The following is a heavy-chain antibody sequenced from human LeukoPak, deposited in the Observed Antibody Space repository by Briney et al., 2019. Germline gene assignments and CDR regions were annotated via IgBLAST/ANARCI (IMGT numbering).Heavy chain of an antibody. J-gene: IGHJ6*03. Sequence: ASVKVSCKASGYPFTSYAISWVRQAPGQGLEWMGWINTDTGNPMYAQGFTGRFVFSLDTSVSTAYLQISSLKAEDTAVYYCAREGEGLRFLEDYFYMDVWGKGTTVTVFS. D-gene: IGHD3-3*01. CDR3: AREGEGLRFLEDYFYMDV. CDR2: INTDTGNP. CDR1: GYPFTSYA. V-gene: IGHV7-4-1*02.